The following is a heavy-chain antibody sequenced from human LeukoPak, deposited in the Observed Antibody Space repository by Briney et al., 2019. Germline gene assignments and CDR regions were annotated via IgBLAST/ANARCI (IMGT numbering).Heavy chain of an antibody. J-gene: IGHJ6*03. CDR2: VYYSGST. Sequence: SETLSLTCTVSGGSISSYYWSWIRQSPGKGLEWVGYVYYSGSTDCNPSLMSRVIISVDKSKNQFSLTLSSVTAADTAMYFCVREGYQQLGGYYYYHMDLWGKGPTVSVSS. V-gene: IGHV4-59*01. D-gene: IGHD2-2*01. CDR3: VREGYQQLGGYYYYHMDL. CDR1: GGSISSYY.